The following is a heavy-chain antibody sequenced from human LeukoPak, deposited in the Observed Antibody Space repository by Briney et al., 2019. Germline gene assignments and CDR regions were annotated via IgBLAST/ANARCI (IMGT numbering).Heavy chain of an antibody. CDR2: IWDDAGNE. D-gene: IGHD5-24*01. CDR1: GFTFSTYG. V-gene: IGHV3-33*01. J-gene: IGHJ3*01. CDR3: ARDRLRDGYSFDGFDP. Sequence: GRSLRLSCAASGFTFSTYGMHWVRQAPGKGLEWVAVIWDDAGNEYYADSVKGRFTISRHNSKNALFLEMNSLRAEDTAVNYCARDRLRDGYSFDGFDPWGQGTMVTVSS.